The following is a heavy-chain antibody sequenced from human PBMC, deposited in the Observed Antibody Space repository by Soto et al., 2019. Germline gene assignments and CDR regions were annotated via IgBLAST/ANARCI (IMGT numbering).Heavy chain of an antibody. CDR2: ISASGDTT. CDR1: GFTFISYA. Sequence: EVQLLESGGGLVQPGGSLRLSCTASGFTFISYAMSWVRQSPGKGLEWVSAISASGDTTYDADSVKGRFTISRDNSKNTLYLQMNSLRADDTAVYFCVKDPYDKIWESYVCYFDHWGQGTLVTVSS. V-gene: IGHV3-23*01. D-gene: IGHD3-16*01. CDR3: VKDPYDKIWESYVCYFDH. J-gene: IGHJ4*02.